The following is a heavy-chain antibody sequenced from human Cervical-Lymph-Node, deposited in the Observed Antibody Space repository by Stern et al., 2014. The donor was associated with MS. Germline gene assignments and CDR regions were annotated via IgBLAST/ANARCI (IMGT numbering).Heavy chain of an antibody. CDR3: ARGDRRLRAFDL. CDR2: IYTSGSA. D-gene: IGHD2-21*02. CDR1: GASMTTGSYY. V-gene: IGHV4-61*02. J-gene: IGHJ3*01. Sequence: QLQLQESGPGLVKPSQTLSLTCTVSGASMTTGSYYWNWIRQPAGKGVEWIGQIYTSGSASYHPSLKNRLSIAVDTSKNQFSLILSCLTAADTAVYYCARGDRRLRAFDLWGQGTMVTVSS.